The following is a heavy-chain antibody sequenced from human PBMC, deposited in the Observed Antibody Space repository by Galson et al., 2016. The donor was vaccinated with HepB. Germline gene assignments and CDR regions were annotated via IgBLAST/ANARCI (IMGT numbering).Heavy chain of an antibody. CDR2: INAGKGDT. CDR1: GYTFSHYA. J-gene: IGHJ5*02. Sequence: SVKVSCKAPGYTFSHYAMHWVRLAPGQRLEWMGWINAGKGDTKYSESFQGRVTITRDTSASTVYMELSSLTFEDTAVYYCARSGRPPDYVSSWYPLGWFDPWGQGTLVTVSS. V-gene: IGHV1-3*01. D-gene: IGHD6-13*01. CDR3: ARSGRPPDYVSSWYPLGWFDP.